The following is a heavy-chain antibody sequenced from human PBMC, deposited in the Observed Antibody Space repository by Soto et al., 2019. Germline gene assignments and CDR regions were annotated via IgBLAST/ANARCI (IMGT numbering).Heavy chain of an antibody. Sequence: PSETLSFTCAVSVDSIIGIYHWAWIRQPPGRSLEWIASIFHTGTTYYTPSLKSRVTISVDTYKTQFSLRLSSVTSADTAVYYCASSLFLECLQGSCGMEVWGKGTTV. CDR2: IFHTGTT. CDR3: ASSLFLECLQGSCGMEV. V-gene: IGHV4-38-2*01. J-gene: IGHJ6*04. CDR1: VDSIIGIYH. D-gene: IGHD3-3*01.